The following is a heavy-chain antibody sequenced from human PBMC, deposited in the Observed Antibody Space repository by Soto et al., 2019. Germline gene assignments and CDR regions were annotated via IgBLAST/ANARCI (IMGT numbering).Heavy chain of an antibody. D-gene: IGHD3-10*01. CDR2: ISPYNGNT. CDR1: GYTFTTYG. Sequence: ASVKVSCKASGYTFTTYGLSWVRQAPGQGLEWMGWISPYNGNTKYGQKLQGRVTMTTDTSTNTAYMELTSLRSDDTAVYYCARVYGPLYFDHWGQGTLVTVSS. CDR3: ARVYGPLYFDH. J-gene: IGHJ4*02. V-gene: IGHV1-18*01.